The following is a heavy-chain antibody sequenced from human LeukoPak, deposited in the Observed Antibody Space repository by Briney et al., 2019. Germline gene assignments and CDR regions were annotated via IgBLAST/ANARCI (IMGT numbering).Heavy chain of an antibody. CDR1: GFTFDDYA. J-gene: IGHJ4*02. CDR3: AKDSRTTYFDY. CDR2: ISWNSGSI. Sequence: GGSLRLSCAASGFTFDDYAMRWVRQAPGKGLEWVSGISWNSGSIGYADSVKGRFTISRDNAKNSLYLQMNSLRAEDTALYYCAKDSRTTYFDYWGQGPLVTVSS. D-gene: IGHD4-11*01. V-gene: IGHV3-9*01.